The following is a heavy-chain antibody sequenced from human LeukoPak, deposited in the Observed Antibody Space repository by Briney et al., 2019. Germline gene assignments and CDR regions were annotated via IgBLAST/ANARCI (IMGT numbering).Heavy chain of an antibody. D-gene: IGHD3-22*01. CDR2: IHYSGST. CDR1: GDSITSYY. J-gene: IGHJ4*02. V-gene: IGHV4-59*01. CDR3: AKCYYDSSGYYTPYYFDY. Sequence: PSETLSLTCTVSGDSITSYYWSWVRQPPGKGLEWIGYIHYSGSTNYNPSLKSRVTISVDTSKNQFSLKLSSVTAADTAVYYCAKCYYDSSGYYTPYYFDYWGQGTLVTVSS.